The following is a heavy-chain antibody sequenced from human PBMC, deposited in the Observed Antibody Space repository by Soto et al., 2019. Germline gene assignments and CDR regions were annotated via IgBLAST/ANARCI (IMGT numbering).Heavy chain of an antibody. V-gene: IGHV1-8*01. J-gene: IGHJ5*02. CDR1: GYTFTSYD. D-gene: IGHD4-17*01. CDR3: ARGRLKLYGDHNWFDP. CDR2: MNPNSGNT. Sequence: QVQLVQSGAEVKKPGASVKVSCKASGYTFTSYDINWVRQATGQGLEWMGWMNPNSGNTGYAQKFQGRVTMTRNTSIRKAYMELSSLRSEDTAVYYCARGRLKLYGDHNWFDPWGQGTLVTVSS.